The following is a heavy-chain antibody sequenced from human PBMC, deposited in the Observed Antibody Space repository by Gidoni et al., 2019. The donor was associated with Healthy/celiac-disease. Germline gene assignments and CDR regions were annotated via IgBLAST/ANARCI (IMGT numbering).Heavy chain of an antibody. CDR2: IGTAGDT. CDR3: ARGGDYGDSPEDAFDI. J-gene: IGHJ3*02. Sequence: EVQLVESGGGLVQPGGSLRLSCAASGFTFSSYDMHWVRQATGKGLEWVSAIGTAGDTYYPGSVKGRFTISRENAKNSLYLQMNSLRAGDTAVYYCARGGDYGDSPEDAFDIWGQGTMVTVSS. D-gene: IGHD4-17*01. CDR1: GFTFSSYD. V-gene: IGHV3-13*04.